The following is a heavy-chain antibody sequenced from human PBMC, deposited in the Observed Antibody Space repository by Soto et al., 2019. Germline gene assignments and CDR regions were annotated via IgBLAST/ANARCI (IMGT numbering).Heavy chain of an antibody. Sequence: PSETLSLTCTVSGGSISSYYWSWIRQPPGKGLEWIGYIYYSGSTSYNPSLTSRVTISVDTSKNQFSLKLSPVTAADTAVYYCARDRWDNGPSAYDIWGQGTMVTVSS. D-gene: IGHD1-26*01. CDR3: ARDRWDNGPSAYDI. CDR1: GGSISSYY. J-gene: IGHJ3*02. V-gene: IGHV4-59*01. CDR2: IYYSGST.